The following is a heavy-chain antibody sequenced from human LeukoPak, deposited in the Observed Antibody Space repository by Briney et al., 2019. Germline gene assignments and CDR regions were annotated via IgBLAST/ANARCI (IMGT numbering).Heavy chain of an antibody. J-gene: IGHJ4*02. CDR3: PRPFDY. CDR2: SYNRGSP. Sequence: SETLSLTCSVSGGSMTSGDYRWGWNRQSPGKGLEWIGSSYNRGSPYYNPSLKSRVTISLDTSKNQFSLKLTSVTAADTAIYYCPRPFDYWGPRTLVTVSS. CDR1: GGSMTSGDYR. V-gene: IGHV4-39*01.